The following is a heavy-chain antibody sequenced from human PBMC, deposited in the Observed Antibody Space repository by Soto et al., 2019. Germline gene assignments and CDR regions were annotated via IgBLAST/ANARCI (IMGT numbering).Heavy chain of an antibody. D-gene: IGHD3-10*01. V-gene: IGHV3-9*01. J-gene: IGHJ5*02. Sequence: PGGSLRLSCAASGFTFDDYAMHWVRQAPGKGLEWVSGISWNSGSIGYADSVKGRFTISRDNAKNSLYLQMNSLRAEDTALYYCAKDKAGSYFSWFDPWGQGTLVTVSS. CDR1: GFTFDDYA. CDR2: ISWNSGSI. CDR3: AKDKAGSYFSWFDP.